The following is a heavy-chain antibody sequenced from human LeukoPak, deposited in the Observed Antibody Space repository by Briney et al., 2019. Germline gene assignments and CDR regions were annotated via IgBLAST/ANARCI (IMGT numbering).Heavy chain of an antibody. CDR1: GGSISSYY. Sequence: SETLSLTCTVSGGSISSYYWSWIRQPPGKGLEWIGYIYYSGSTNYNPSLKSRVTISVDTSKNQFSLKLSSVTAADTAVYYCASTDILTGYVNWFDPWGQGTLVTVSS. V-gene: IGHV4-59*08. CDR2: IYYSGST. D-gene: IGHD3-9*01. J-gene: IGHJ5*02. CDR3: ASTDILTGYVNWFDP.